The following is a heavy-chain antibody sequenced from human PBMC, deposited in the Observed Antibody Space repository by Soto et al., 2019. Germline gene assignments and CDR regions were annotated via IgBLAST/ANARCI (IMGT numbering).Heavy chain of an antibody. CDR2: INHSGST. V-gene: IGHV4-34*01. CDR3: ARGGADIVVVVAATRGPYYYYGMDV. CDR1: GGSFRCYY. D-gene: IGHD2-15*01. J-gene: IGHJ6*02. Sequence: SETLSVTCAVDGGSFRCYYWSWIRKKPGKGLEWIGEINHSGSTNYNPSLKSRVTISVDTSKNQFSLKLSSVTAADTAVYYCARGGADIVVVVAATRGPYYYYGMDVWGQGTTVTVSS.